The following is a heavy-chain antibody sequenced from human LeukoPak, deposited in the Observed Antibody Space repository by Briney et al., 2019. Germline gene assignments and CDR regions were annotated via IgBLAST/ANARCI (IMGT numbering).Heavy chain of an antibody. V-gene: IGHV3-23*01. D-gene: IGHD6-19*01. CDR3: AKEISGGYGSFAFDI. CDR1: GFTFSSYA. CDR2: ISGSGGST. J-gene: IGHJ3*02. Sequence: VGSLRLSCAASGFTFSSYAMSWVRQAPGKGLEWGSAISGSGGSTYYADSVKGRSTFSRDNSKNTLYLQMNSLRAEDTAVYYRAKEISGGYGSFAFDIWGQGTMDTVSS.